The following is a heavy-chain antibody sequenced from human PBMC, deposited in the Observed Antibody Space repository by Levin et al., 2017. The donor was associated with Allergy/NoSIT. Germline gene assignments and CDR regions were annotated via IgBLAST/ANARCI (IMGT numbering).Heavy chain of an antibody. V-gene: IGHV3-7*01. CDR1: EFTFSKYW. CDR3: ARDLSWGSGWRTSMEY. CDR2: IKQDGSEK. J-gene: IGHJ4*02. Sequence: GGSLRLSCRVSEFTFSKYWMSWVRQAPGKGLEWVANIKQDGSEKYYVESVKGRFTISRDNAKNSLYLHMNSLRAEDTAVYYCARDLSWGSGWRTSMEYWGQGTLVNVSS. D-gene: IGHD6-19*01.